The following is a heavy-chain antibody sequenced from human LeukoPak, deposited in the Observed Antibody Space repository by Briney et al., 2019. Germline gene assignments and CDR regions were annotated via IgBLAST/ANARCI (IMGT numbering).Heavy chain of an antibody. D-gene: IGHD1-26*01. CDR3: ASYLVGATYYFDY. V-gene: IGHV1-69*13. Sequence: SVNVSCKASGGTFSSYGFSWVRQAPRQGLEWMGGIIPIFGTANYAQKFQGRVTITADESTSTAYMELSSLRSEDTAVYYCASYLVGATYYFDYWGQGTLVTVSS. CDR1: GGTFSSYG. J-gene: IGHJ4*02. CDR2: IIPIFGTA.